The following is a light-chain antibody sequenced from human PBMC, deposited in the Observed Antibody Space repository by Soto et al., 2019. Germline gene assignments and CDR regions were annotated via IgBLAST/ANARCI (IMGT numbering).Light chain of an antibody. Sequence: DITLTQSPSSLSASVGDRVTITCRASQSISSYLNWYQQKPGKAPKVLIYGASSLQSGVPSRFSGSGSGTDFTLTISSLQPEDFATYYCQQSYSTPFTFGPGTKVDIK. V-gene: IGKV1-39*01. CDR1: QSISSY. CDR2: GAS. CDR3: QQSYSTPFT. J-gene: IGKJ3*01.